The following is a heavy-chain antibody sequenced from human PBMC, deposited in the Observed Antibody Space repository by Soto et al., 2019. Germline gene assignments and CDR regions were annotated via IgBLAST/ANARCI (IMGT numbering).Heavy chain of an antibody. J-gene: IGHJ6*02. V-gene: IGHV1-69*13. CDR2: IIPIFGTA. CDR1: GGTFSSYA. Sequence: VKVSCKASGGTFSSYAISWVRQAPGQGLEWMGGIIPIFGTANYAQKFQGRVTITADESTSTAYMELSSLRSEDTAVYYCASVIFGVLSHDGGHYYYSMDAWGQGTKVTVSS. D-gene: IGHD3-3*01. CDR3: ASVIFGVLSHDGGHYYYSMDA.